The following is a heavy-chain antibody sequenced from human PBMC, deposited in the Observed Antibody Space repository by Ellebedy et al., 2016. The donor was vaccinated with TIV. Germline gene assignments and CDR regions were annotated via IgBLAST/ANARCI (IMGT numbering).Heavy chain of an antibody. CDR2: ISSSSSYT. CDR1: GFTFSDYY. J-gene: IGHJ6*02. Sequence: GESLKISCAASGFTFSDYYMSWIRQAPGKGLEWVSYISSSSSYTNYADSVKGRFTISRDNAKNSLYLQMNSLRAEDTAVYYCARGLVLMDVWGQGTTVTVSS. V-gene: IGHV3-11*06. D-gene: IGHD2-8*02. CDR3: ARGLVLMDV.